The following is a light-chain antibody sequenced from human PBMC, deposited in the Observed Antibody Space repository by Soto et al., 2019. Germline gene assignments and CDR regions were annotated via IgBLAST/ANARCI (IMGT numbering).Light chain of an antibody. J-gene: IGKJ4*01. V-gene: IGKV1-9*01. Sequence: DIQLTQSPSLLSASVGDRVTITCRASQDISSYLAWYQQKPGGAPELLIHGAHSLHSGVPSRFSGSGSGTECSLTIIILQPEDFANYYCQQLNSYPLSFGGGTKVDIK. CDR3: QQLNSYPLS. CDR1: QDISSY. CDR2: GAH.